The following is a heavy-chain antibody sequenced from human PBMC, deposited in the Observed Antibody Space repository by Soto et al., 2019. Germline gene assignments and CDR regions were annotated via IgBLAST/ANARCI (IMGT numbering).Heavy chain of an antibody. CDR3: ASDSWGEGYYTYNGMDV. CDR2: IYHSGTT. D-gene: IGHD3-10*01. V-gene: IGHV4-38-2*01. Sequence: SETLSLTCDVSGDSISSGYYWAWIRQPPGKGLEWIASIYHSGTTYYNPSLKSRVTISVDTSKNQFSLKLTSVTAADTAVYYCASDSWGEGYYTYNGMDVWGHGLTVT. J-gene: IGHJ6*02. CDR1: GDSISSGYY.